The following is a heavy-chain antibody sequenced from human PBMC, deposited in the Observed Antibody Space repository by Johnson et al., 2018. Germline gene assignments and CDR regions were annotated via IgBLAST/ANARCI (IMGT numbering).Heavy chain of an antibody. Sequence: QVQLVESGGGVVQPGRSLRLSCAASGFTFSSYGMHWVRQAPGKGLEWVAVISYDGSNKYYADSAKGRFTISRDNSKNTLYLQMNSLRAEDTAVYYCAKREGYSGDDYYYYYMDVWGKGTTVTVSS. V-gene: IGHV3-30*18. J-gene: IGHJ6*03. CDR1: GFTFSSYG. D-gene: IGHD5-12*01. CDR2: ISYDGSNK. CDR3: AKREGYSGDDYYYYYMDV.